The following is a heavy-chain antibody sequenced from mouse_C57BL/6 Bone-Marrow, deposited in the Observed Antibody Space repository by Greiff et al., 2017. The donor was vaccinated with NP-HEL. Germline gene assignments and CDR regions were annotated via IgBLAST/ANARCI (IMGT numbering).Heavy chain of an antibody. CDR1: GYSITSGYY. Sequence: DVQLVESGPGLVKPSQSLSLTCSVTGYSITSGYYWNWIRQFPGNKLEWMGYISYDGSNNYNPSLKNRISITRDTSKNQFFLKLNSVTTEDTATYYCARGYGYDEGYFDYWGQGTTLTVSS. J-gene: IGHJ2*01. CDR2: ISYDGSN. CDR3: ARGYGYDEGYFDY. D-gene: IGHD2-2*01. V-gene: IGHV3-6*01.